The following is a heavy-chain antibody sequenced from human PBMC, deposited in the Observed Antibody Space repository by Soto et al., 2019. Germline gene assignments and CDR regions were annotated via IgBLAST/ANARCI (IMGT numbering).Heavy chain of an antibody. Sequence: QVQLQESGPGLVKPSQTLSLTCTVSGGSISSGGYYWSWIRQHPGKGLEWIGYIYYSGSTYYNPSLKSRVTISVDPSKNQFSLKLSSVNAADTAVYYCARDPSRTGKDYGDYGYFDYWGQGTLVTVSS. CDR1: GGSISSGGYY. J-gene: IGHJ4*02. CDR2: IYYSGST. V-gene: IGHV4-31*03. CDR3: ARDPSRTGKDYGDYGYFDY. D-gene: IGHD4-17*01.